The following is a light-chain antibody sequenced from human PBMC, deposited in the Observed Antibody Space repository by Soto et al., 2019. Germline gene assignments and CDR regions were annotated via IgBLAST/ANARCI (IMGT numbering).Light chain of an antibody. CDR2: AAS. J-gene: IGKJ1*01. CDR3: QHYNSYSEA. Sequence: IPCXASQSISSYLNWYQQKPGKAPKLLIYAASSLQSGVPSRFSGSGSGTDFTLTISSLQPEDFATYYCQHYNSYSEAFGQGTKVDIK. V-gene: IGKV1-39*01. CDR1: QSISSY.